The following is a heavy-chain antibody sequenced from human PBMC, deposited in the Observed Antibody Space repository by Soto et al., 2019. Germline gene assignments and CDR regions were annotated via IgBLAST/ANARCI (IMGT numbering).Heavy chain of an antibody. CDR3: ARRYGKNAFDI. CDR1: GGSISSYY. Sequence: QVQLQESGPGLVKPSETLSLTCTVSGGSISSYYWSWIRQPPGKGLEWIGYIYYSGSTNYNPSLKSRVTTAVDTSKNQFALTLSSVTAADTAVYYCARRYGKNAFDIWGQGTMVTVSS. J-gene: IGHJ3*02. CDR2: IYYSGST. V-gene: IGHV4-59*01. D-gene: IGHD5-18*01.